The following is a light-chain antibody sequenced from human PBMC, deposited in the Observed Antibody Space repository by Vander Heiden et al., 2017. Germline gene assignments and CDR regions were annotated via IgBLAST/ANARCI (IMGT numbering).Light chain of an antibody. CDR3: QVWDSNTGV. J-gene: IGLJ2*01. Sequence: SYELTQPLSVSVALGQTARIPCGGNNIGNKNGHWYQQKPGQALVLAIYRDSNRPAGIPERFSGSNSGNTATLTISRAQAGDEADYYCQVWDSNTGVFGGGTKLTVL. CDR2: RDS. CDR1: NIGNKN. V-gene: IGLV3-9*01.